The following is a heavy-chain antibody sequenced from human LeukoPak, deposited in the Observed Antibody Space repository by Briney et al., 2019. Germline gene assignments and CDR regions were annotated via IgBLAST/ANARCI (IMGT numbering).Heavy chain of an antibody. Sequence: ETLSPTCTVSGASITDYYWSWIRQPPAKGLEWIGYIYYTGSPNYNPSLKSRVTLSLDRSRNQFSLKLTSVTAADTAVYYCAYGGDAYKTGYWGQGTLVTVSS. J-gene: IGHJ4*02. D-gene: IGHD5-24*01. CDR2: IYYTGSP. CDR1: GASITDYY. V-gene: IGHV4-59*01. CDR3: AYGGDAYKTGY.